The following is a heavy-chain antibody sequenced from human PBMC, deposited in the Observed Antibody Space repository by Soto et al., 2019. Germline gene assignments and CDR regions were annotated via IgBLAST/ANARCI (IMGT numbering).Heavy chain of an antibody. Sequence: DVQLVESGGGLIQPGESLRLSCAAFGFTISGKKYVAWVRQAPGKGLEWVSALYDLDGSFYAASVKGRFTTSSDSSKTTVYLHMNDLRPDDTAVYYCATWHEREHAYDVWGQGTTVTVSS. J-gene: IGHJ3*01. CDR2: LYDLDGS. D-gene: IGHD1-1*01. CDR1: GFTISGKKY. CDR3: ATWHEREHAYDV. V-gene: IGHV3-53*01.